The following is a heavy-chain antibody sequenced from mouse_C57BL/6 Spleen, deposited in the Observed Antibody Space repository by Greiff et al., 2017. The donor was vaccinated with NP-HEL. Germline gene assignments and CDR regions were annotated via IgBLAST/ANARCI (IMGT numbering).Heavy chain of an antibody. V-gene: IGHV1-54*01. CDR1: GYAFTNYL. CDR3: ARSDSLRSPWFAY. CDR2: INPGSGGT. D-gene: IGHD1-1*01. Sequence: VKLMESGAELVRPGTSVKVSCKASGYAFTNYLIEWVKQRPGQGLEWIGVINPGSGGTNYNEKFKGKATLTADKSSSTAYMQLSSLTSEDSAVYFCARSDSLRSPWFAYWGQGTLVTVSA. J-gene: IGHJ3*01.